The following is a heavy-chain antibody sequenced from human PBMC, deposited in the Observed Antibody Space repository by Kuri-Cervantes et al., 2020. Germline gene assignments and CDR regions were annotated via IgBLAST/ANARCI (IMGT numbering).Heavy chain of an antibody. J-gene: IGHJ6*03. Sequence: GGSLRISCAASRFTFSAYAMHWARQAPGKGLEWVALISYDGSNKYYADSVRGRFTISRDNSENTLYLQMNSLRVEDTAVYYCAREGFHYDFWSGYTPTYMDVWGKGTTVTVSS. CDR3: AREGFHYDFWSGYTPTYMDV. CDR1: RFTFSAYA. V-gene: IGHV3-30-3*01. D-gene: IGHD3-3*01. CDR2: ISYDGSNK.